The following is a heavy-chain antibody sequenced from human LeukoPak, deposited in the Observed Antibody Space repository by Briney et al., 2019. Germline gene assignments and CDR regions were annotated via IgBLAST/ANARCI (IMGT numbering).Heavy chain of an antibody. CDR2: INHSGST. CDR1: GGSFSGYY. J-gene: IGHJ5*02. Sequence: SETLSLTCAVYGGSFSGYYWSWIRQPPGKGLEWIGEINHSGSTNYNPSLKSRVTISVDTSKNQFSLKLSSVTAADTAVYYCARGSMVRGTRGRYWFDPWGQGALVTVSS. V-gene: IGHV4-34*01. CDR3: ARGSMVRGTRGRYWFDP. D-gene: IGHD3-10*01.